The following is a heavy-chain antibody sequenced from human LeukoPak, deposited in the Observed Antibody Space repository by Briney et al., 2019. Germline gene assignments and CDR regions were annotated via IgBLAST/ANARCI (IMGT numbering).Heavy chain of an antibody. CDR2: IYYSGST. Sequence: ETLSLTCTVSGGSISSYYWSWIRQPPGKGLEWIGYIYYSGSTNYNPSLKSRVTISVDTSKNQFSLKLSSVTAADTAVYYCARGSGSYPYYFDYWGQGTLVTVSS. CDR3: ARGSGSYPYYFDY. V-gene: IGHV4-59*01. CDR1: GGSISSYY. D-gene: IGHD1-26*01. J-gene: IGHJ4*02.